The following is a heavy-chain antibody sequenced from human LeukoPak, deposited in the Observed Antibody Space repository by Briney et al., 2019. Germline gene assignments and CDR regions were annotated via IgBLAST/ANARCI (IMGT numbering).Heavy chain of an antibody. Sequence: ASATVSCKASGYTFTDYYIHWVRQAPGQGLEWMGWVNPRSGGTNYAQKFQGRVTMTRDTSISTAYMELSSLISDDTAVYYCARDGSRAAAGTFDYWGQGTLVTVSS. CDR1: GYTFTDYY. V-gene: IGHV1-2*02. D-gene: IGHD6-13*01. CDR3: ARDGSRAAAGTFDY. CDR2: VNPRSGGT. J-gene: IGHJ4*02.